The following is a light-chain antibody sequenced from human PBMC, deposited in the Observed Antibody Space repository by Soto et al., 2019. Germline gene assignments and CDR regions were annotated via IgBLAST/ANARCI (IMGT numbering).Light chain of an antibody. V-gene: IGKV1-5*03. CDR3: QQYNSFPWT. Sequence: IQLTQSPSPLSASVGDRVTITCRATHSISSYLTWYQQKPGKAPKLLIYKASNLERGVPSRFSGSGYGTEFTLTISSLQPDDFAAYYCQQYNSFPWTFGQGTKVDIK. J-gene: IGKJ1*01. CDR2: KAS. CDR1: HSISSY.